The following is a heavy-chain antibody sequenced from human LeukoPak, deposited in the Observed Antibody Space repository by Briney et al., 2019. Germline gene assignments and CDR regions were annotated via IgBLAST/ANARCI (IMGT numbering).Heavy chain of an antibody. D-gene: IGHD5-18*01. J-gene: IGHJ4*02. CDR3: ASRYSYGPIDY. V-gene: IGHV4-30-2*01. CDR1: GGSISSGGYY. Sequence: SETLSLTCAVSGGSISSGGYYWSWIRQPPGKGLEWIGYIYHSGSTYYNPSLKSRVTISVDRSKNQFSLKLSSVTAADTAVYYCASRYSYGPIDYWGQGTLVTVSS. CDR2: IYHSGST.